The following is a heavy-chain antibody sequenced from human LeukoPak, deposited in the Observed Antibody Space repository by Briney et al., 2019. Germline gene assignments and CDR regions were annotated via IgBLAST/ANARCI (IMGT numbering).Heavy chain of an antibody. D-gene: IGHD5-18*01. J-gene: IGHJ3*02. CDR2: INPSGGST. CDR3: ARDLSYGTPMDAFDI. V-gene: IGHV1-46*01. Sequence: ASVKVSCKASGYTFINYGINWVRHAPGQGLEWMGIINPSGGSTSYAQKFQGRVTMTRDTSTSTVYMELSSLRSEDTAVYYCARDLSYGTPMDAFDIWGQGTMVTVSS. CDR1: GYTFINYG.